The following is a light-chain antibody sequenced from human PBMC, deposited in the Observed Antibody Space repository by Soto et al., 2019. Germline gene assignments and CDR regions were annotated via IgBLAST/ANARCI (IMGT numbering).Light chain of an antibody. V-gene: IGKV1-27*01. J-gene: IGKJ3*01. CDR3: QKYSSAPFT. Sequence: DIQMTQSPSSLSASVGDRVTITCRASQGIRNYLAWYQQKPGKVPKLLIYAASTLQSGVPSRFSGSGSGTDFTLTISSLRPEDVGTYYCQKYSSAPFTFGPGTKVDIK. CDR1: QGIRNY. CDR2: AAS.